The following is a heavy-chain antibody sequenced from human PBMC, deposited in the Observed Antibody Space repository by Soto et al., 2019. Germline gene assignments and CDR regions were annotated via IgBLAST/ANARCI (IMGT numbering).Heavy chain of an antibody. Sequence: GGSLRLSCATSGFTFSTYAMSWVRQAPGKGLDWVSSIHSSGVTYYADSVKGRFTISRDNSKNTLYLQMNSLRAEDTAVYYCGKVPDMYSSSWYLAEQIDYCGQGTLVTVSS. D-gene: IGHD6-13*01. CDR2: IHSSGVT. V-gene: IGHV3-23*01. CDR3: GKVPDMYSSSWYLAEQIDY. CDR1: GFTFSTYA. J-gene: IGHJ4*02.